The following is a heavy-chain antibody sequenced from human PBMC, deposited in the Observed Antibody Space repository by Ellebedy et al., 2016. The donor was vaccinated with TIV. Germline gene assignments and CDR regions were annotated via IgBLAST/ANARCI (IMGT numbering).Heavy chain of an antibody. CDR1: GFTFSSYA. CDR2: VNGGGLVI. D-gene: IGHD3-16*01. V-gene: IGHV3-23*01. J-gene: IGHJ4*02. Sequence: PGGSLRLSCTASGFTFSSYAMSWVRQAPGKGLEWVAGVNGGGLVIAYADSVKGRFTISRDNSKNTLDLQMNSLRAEDTAIYYCASSRYYYYVGNTIFAYWGQGTLVTVSS. CDR3: ASSRYYYYVGNTIFAY.